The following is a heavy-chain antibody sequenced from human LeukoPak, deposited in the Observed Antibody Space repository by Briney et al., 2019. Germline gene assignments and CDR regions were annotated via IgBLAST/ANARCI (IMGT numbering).Heavy chain of an antibody. CDR1: GFTFSSYS. V-gene: IGHV3-21*04. Sequence: GGSLRLSCAASGFTFSSYSMNWVRQAPGKGLEWVSSISSSSSYIYYADSVKGRFTISRDNSKNTLYLQMNSLRAEDTAVYYCARILAAAATEYFQHWGQGTLVTVSS. CDR3: ARILAAAATEYFQH. D-gene: IGHD6-13*01. CDR2: ISSSSSYI. J-gene: IGHJ1*01.